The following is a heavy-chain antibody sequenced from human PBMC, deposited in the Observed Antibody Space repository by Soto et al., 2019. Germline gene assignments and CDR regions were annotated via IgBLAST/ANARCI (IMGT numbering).Heavy chain of an antibody. CDR1: GFTFSHYW. J-gene: IGHJ4*02. CDR2: ITSDGSNT. D-gene: IGHD2-21*01. V-gene: IGHV3-74*01. CDR3: ASLLWGSVSTDY. Sequence: EVQLVESGGGLVQPGGSLRLSCVASGFTFSHYWMHWVREAPGKGLLWVSRITSDGSNTAYADSVKGRFTISRDNAKNTLYLLLNSLRAEDTAIYYCASLLWGSVSTDYWGQGILVTVSS.